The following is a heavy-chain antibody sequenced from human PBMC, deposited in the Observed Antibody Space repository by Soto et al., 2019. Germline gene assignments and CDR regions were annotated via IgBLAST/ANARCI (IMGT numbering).Heavy chain of an antibody. J-gene: IGHJ5*02. Sequence: QVQLVQSGGEVRRPGASVKVSCKASGYTFTTYGISWVRQAPGQGLEWMGWISGYNGNTDYEPKFQGRVTMTTDRFTSTVYMELRSLRSDDTAVYYCARGRPTTMMTPLHLLTGWFDPWGQGTLVTVSS. V-gene: IGHV1-18*01. CDR2: ISGYNGNT. CDR3: ARGRPTTMMTPLHLLTGWFDP. D-gene: IGHD4-4*01. CDR1: GYTFTTYG.